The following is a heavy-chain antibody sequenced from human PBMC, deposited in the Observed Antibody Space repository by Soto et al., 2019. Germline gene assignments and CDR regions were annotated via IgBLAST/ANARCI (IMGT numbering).Heavy chain of an antibody. D-gene: IGHD6-13*01. V-gene: IGHV4-4*02. CDR3: ARGMWGSSWYYMDV. CDR1: SGSISSSNW. CDR2: IYHSGST. J-gene: IGHJ6*03. Sequence: QVQLQESGPGLVKPSGTLSLTCAVSSGSISSSNWWSWVRQPPGKGLESIGEIYHSGSTNYNPSLKSRVTISVDKSKNQFSLQLSSVTAAETAVYYCARGMWGSSWYYMDVWGKGTTVTVSS.